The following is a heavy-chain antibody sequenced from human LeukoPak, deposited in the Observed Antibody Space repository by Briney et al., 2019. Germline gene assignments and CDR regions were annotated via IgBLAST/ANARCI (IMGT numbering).Heavy chain of an antibody. V-gene: IGHV3-7*01. CDR2: IKQDGSEK. J-gene: IGHJ4*02. D-gene: IGHD3-10*01. CDR3: AKSNYGSGSHFDY. CDR1: GFTFSSYW. Sequence: GGSLRLSCAASGFTFSSYWMSWVRQAPGKGLEWVANIKQDGSEKYYVDSVKGRFTISRDNAKNSLYLQMNSLRAEDTAVYYCAKSNYGSGSHFDYWGQGTLVTVSS.